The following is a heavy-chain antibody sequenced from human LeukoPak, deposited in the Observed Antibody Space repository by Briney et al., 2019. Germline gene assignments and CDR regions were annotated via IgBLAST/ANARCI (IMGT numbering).Heavy chain of an antibody. V-gene: IGHV4-30-2*01. D-gene: IGHD7-27*01. J-gene: IGHJ4*02. Sequence: PSQTLSLTCAVSGGSISSGSYSWSWIRQPPGKGLEWIGYIYPRGSTYYNPSLKSRVILSLDKSANQFSLNLSSVTAADTAVYYCARFSPRAMGNYLDFWGQGTLVTVTS. CDR1: GGSISSGSYS. CDR2: IYPRGST. CDR3: ARFSPRAMGNYLDF.